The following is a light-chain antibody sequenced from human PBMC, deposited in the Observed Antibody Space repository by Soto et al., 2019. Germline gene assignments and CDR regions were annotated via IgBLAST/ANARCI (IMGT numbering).Light chain of an antibody. V-gene: IGLV2-14*01. Sequence: QSALTQPASVSGSPGQSITISCTGTSTDIGGFYYVSWYQQHPGKAPKLIIYEVTNRPSGISHRFSDSRSGNTASLTISGLQADDEADYYCSSYTSSNFFILFGGGTKLTVL. J-gene: IGLJ2*01. CDR3: SSYTSSNFFIL. CDR1: STDIGGFYY. CDR2: EVT.